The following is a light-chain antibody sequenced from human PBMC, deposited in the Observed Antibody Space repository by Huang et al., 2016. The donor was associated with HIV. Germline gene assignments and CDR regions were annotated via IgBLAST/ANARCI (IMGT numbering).Light chain of an antibody. Sequence: AIRMTQFPSSLSASTGDRVNITCRASQDINNFLAWYQQKPGKAPNLLIYAASILETAVPSRFSGSGSGTEFNLSISCLQSEDFATYYCQQYYSYRTFGQGTQVEIK. CDR1: QDINNF. CDR2: AAS. V-gene: IGKV1-8*01. J-gene: IGKJ1*01. CDR3: QQYYSYRT.